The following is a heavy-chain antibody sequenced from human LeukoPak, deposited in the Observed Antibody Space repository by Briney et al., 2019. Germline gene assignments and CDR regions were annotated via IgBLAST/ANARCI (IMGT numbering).Heavy chain of an antibody. CDR2: IRYDGSSK. CDR1: GFTFSSYG. CDR3: ADIAVAAIH. Sequence: GGSLRLSCAASGFTFSSYGMHWVRQAPGKGLEWVAYIRYDGSSKYYADYLKGRFTISRDNFENALYLQMNSLRPEDTAAYYCADIAVAAIHWGQGTLVTVSS. V-gene: IGHV3-30*02. J-gene: IGHJ4*02. D-gene: IGHD6-19*01.